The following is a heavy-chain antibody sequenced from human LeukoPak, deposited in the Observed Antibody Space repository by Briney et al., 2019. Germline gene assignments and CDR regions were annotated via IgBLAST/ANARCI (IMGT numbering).Heavy chain of an antibody. D-gene: IGHD6-19*01. V-gene: IGHV3-21*01. CDR3: AGMVAGGTTDY. CDR1: GFTFSSYS. CDR2: ISSSSSSYI. Sequence: GGSLRLSCAASGFTFSSYSMNWVRQAPGKGLEWVSSISSSSSSYIYYADSVKGRFTISRDNAKNSLYLQMNSLRAEDTAVYYCAGMVAGGTTDYWGQGTLVTVSS. J-gene: IGHJ4*02.